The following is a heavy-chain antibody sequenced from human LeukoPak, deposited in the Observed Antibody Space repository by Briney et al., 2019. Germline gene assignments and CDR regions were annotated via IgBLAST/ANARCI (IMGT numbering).Heavy chain of an antibody. V-gene: IGHV1-18*01. D-gene: IGHD3-10*01. CDR3: ATGGRNYYGSGSPRDNWFDP. CDR2: ISAYNGNT. Sequence: GASVKVSCKASGYTFTSYGISWVRQAPGQGLEWMGWISAYNGNTNYAQKFQGRVTMTEDTSTDTAYMELSSLRSEDTAVYYCATGGRNYYGSGSPRDNWFDPWGQGTLVTVSS. CDR1: GYTFTSYG. J-gene: IGHJ5*02.